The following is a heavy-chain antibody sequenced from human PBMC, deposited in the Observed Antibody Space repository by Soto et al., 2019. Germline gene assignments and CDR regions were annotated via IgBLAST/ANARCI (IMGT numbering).Heavy chain of an antibody. J-gene: IGHJ4*02. V-gene: IGHV4-39*01. CDR2: IYYSGST. CDR1: GGSISSSSYY. D-gene: IGHD6-13*01. CDR3: ARHRTHSGSWVDC. Sequence: QLQLQESGPGLVKPSETLSLTCTVSGGSISSSSYYWGWIRQPPGKGLEWIGSIYYSGSTYYNPSLKSRVTIAVDTSKNQISLKLSSVTAADTAVYYCARHRTHSGSWVDCWGQGTLVTVSS.